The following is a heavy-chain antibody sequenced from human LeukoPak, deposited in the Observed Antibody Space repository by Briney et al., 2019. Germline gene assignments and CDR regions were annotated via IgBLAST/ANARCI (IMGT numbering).Heavy chain of an antibody. V-gene: IGHV4-59*08. CDR3: ARAYSSSWYWNWFDP. J-gene: IGHJ5*02. Sequence: SETLSLTCTVSGGSISSYYWSWIRQPPGKGLEWIGYIYYSGSTNYNPSLKSRVTISVDTSKNQFSLKLSSVSAADTAVYYCARAYSSSWYWNWFDPWGQGTLVTVSS. D-gene: IGHD6-13*01. CDR2: IYYSGST. CDR1: GGSISSYY.